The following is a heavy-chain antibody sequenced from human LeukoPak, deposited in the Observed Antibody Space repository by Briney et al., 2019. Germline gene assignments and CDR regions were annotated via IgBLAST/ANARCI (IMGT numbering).Heavy chain of an antibody. Sequence: SETLSLTCTVSGGSINSFYWRWIRQPPGKGLEWIGYIYYSGSTNYNPSLKSRVTISVDTSKNQFSLKLSSVTAADTAVYYCARETTNGYSYGYDYWGQGTLVTVSS. CDR2: IYYSGST. CDR3: ARETTNGYSYGYDY. CDR1: GGSINSFY. V-gene: IGHV4-59*01. D-gene: IGHD5-18*01. J-gene: IGHJ4*02.